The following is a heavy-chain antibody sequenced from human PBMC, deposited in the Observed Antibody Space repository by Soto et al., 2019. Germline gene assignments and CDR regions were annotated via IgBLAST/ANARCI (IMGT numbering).Heavy chain of an antibody. CDR1: GFSFSTYG. J-gene: IGHJ4*02. CDR3: ARDIAVRRFDY. Sequence: QVQLVESGGGVAQPGASLRLSCAASGFSFSTYGMDWVRQAPGKGLEWVAMIWYDGSSKFYADSVKGRFTISKDDSKNTLYLQMTGLRPEDTAVYFRARDIAVRRFDYWGQGALVTVSS. CDR2: IWYDGSSK. D-gene: IGHD2-15*01. V-gene: IGHV3-33*01.